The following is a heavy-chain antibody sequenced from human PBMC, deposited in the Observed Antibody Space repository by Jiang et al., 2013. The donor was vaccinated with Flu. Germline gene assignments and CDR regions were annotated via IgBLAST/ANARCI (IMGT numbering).Heavy chain of an antibody. J-gene: IGHJ6*02. CDR1: GFSFSDYT. V-gene: IGHV3-21*01. CDR2: IGDSPKSI. CDR3: AREQVDRALVTISFLDA. D-gene: IGHD5-18*01. Sequence: VQLVESGGGLVKPGGSLRLSCAASGFSFSDYTMNWVRQAPGKELEWVSSIGDSPKSIFYADSVRGRFTISRDNGKNSLYLEMSSLRVEDTAVYYCAREQVDRALVTISFLDAWGQGTTVTVSS.